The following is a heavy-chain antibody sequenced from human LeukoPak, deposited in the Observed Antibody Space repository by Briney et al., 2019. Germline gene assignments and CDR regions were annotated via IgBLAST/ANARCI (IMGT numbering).Heavy chain of an antibody. CDR3: ARREVYYYDSSGYYEENRVFDY. Sequence: SETLSLTCTVSGGSISSYYWSWIRQPPGKGLEWIGHIYYSGSTYYNPSLKSRVTISVDTSKNQFSLKLSSVTAADTAVYYCARREVYYYDSSGYYEENRVFDYWGQGTLVTVSS. J-gene: IGHJ4*02. D-gene: IGHD3-22*01. CDR1: GGSISSYY. CDR2: IYYSGST. V-gene: IGHV4-59*08.